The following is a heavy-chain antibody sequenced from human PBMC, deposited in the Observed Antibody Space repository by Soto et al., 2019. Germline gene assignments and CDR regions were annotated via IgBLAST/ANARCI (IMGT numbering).Heavy chain of an antibody. CDR3: ARRKLRFLEWTHGAFDS. D-gene: IGHD3-3*01. CDR2: IYETGRT. J-gene: IGHJ4*02. CDR1: GGSLGTSNW. V-gene: IGHV4-4*01. Sequence: QVQLRETGRGLVKPSGTLSLICSVSGGSLGTSNWWSWVRQSPGKGLQWIGDIYETGRTKYNPSLQRRPTIAVDASKTQFALNLASVTAADTAVYCCARRKLRFLEWTHGAFDSWGQGNLVIVSS.